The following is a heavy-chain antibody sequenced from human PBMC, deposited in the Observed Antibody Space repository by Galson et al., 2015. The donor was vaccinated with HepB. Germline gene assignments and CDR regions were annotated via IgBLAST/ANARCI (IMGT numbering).Heavy chain of an antibody. J-gene: IGHJ3*02. CDR2: ISAYNGNT. CDR3: ARRGYCSSTSCYAKDDAFDI. CDR1: GYTFTNYG. D-gene: IGHD2-2*01. V-gene: IGHV1-18*01. Sequence: VKVSCKASGYTFTNYGISWVRQAPGQGLEWMGWISAYNGNTNYAQKLLGRVTVTTDTSTSTAYMELRSLRSDDTAVYYCARRGYCSSTSCYAKDDAFDIWGQGTMVTVSS.